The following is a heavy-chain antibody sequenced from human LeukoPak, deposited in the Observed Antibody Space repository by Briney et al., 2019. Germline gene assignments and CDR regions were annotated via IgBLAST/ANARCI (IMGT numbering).Heavy chain of an antibody. V-gene: IGHV3-23*01. CDR1: GFTFSSYD. J-gene: IGHJ4*02. D-gene: IGHD1-26*01. CDR3: SGTKNYYFDY. Sequence: PGGSLRLSCATSGFTFSSYDMSWVRQAPGKGLEWVSIISSGGTTYSADSVKGRFTVSRDNSKNTLYLQMESLRAEDTAVYYCSGTKNYYFDYWGQGTLVTVSS. CDR2: ISSGGTT.